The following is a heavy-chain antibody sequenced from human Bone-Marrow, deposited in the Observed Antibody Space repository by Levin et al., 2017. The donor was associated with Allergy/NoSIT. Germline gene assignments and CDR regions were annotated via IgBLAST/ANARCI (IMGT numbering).Heavy chain of an antibody. Sequence: SCAASGFTVSSNYMSWVRQAPGKGLEWVSIIYRGGSTYYADSVKGRFTISRDNSKNTLYLQMNSLRAEDTAVYYCARDSYTSSGWFGNWYWGQGTLVTVSS. CDR3: ARDSYTSSGWFGNWY. CDR2: IYRGGST. CDR1: GFTVSSNY. J-gene: IGHJ4*02. V-gene: IGHV3-66*01. D-gene: IGHD6-19*01.